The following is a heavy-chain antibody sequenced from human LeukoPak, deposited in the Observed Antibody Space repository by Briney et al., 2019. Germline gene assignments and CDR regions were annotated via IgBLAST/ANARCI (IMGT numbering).Heavy chain of an antibody. CDR1: GGSFSGYY. CDR3: ARGLGYCSSTSCYYYYGMDV. CDR2: INHSGST. J-gene: IGHJ6*02. V-gene: IGHV4-34*01. Sequence: SETLSLTCAVYGGSFSGYYWSWIRQPPGKGLEWIGEINHSGSTNYNPYHKSRVTISVDTSKNQFSLKLSSVTAADTAVYYCARGLGYCSSTSCYYYYGMDVWGQGTTVTVSS. D-gene: IGHD2-2*01.